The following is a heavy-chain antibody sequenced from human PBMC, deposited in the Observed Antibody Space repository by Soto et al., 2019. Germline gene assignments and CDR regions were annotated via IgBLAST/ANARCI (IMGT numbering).Heavy chain of an antibody. Sequence: ASVTVSCQASGYTFTGYYMHWVRQAPGQGLEWMGWINPNSGGTNYAQKFQGWVTMTRDTSISTAYMELSRLRSDDTAVYYCARSQRVGNWGRPALEYWGQGTLVTVPQ. J-gene: IGHJ4*02. D-gene: IGHD3-16*01. CDR3: ARSQRVGNWGRPALEY. CDR1: GYTFTGYY. CDR2: INPNSGGT. V-gene: IGHV1-2*04.